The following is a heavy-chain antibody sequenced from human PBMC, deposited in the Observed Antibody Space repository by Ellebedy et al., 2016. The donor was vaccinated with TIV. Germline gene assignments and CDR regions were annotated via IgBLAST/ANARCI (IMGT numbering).Heavy chain of an antibody. J-gene: IGHJ3*02. CDR2: ISYDGSNK. CDR3: AKDGGVYGGNGNDAFDM. Sequence: GESLKISXAASGFTFSTYGMHWVRQAPGKGLEWVAVISYDGSNKYYADSVKGRFTTSRGNSKNTLYLHMNSLRAEDTAVYYCAKDGGVYGGNGNDAFDMWGQGTMVTVSS. V-gene: IGHV3-30*18. CDR1: GFTFSTYG. D-gene: IGHD4-23*01.